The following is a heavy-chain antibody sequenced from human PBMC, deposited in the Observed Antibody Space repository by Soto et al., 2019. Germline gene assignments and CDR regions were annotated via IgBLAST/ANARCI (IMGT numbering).Heavy chain of an antibody. CDR3: ARDGYCANGVCYGGGGPFDY. Sequence: SETLSLTCTVSGGSLSDSYWNWIRQTPGKGLEWIGYIFYSGNTNYKPSLKSRVTISLDTSKNQISLNLNSVTAADTAVYYCARDGYCANGVCYGGGGPFDYWGQGTLVTVSS. CDR1: GGSLSDSY. CDR2: IFYSGNT. V-gene: IGHV4-59*01. J-gene: IGHJ4*02. D-gene: IGHD2-8*01.